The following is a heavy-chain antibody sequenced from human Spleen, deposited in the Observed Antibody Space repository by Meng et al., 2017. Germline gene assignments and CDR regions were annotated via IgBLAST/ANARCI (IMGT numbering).Heavy chain of an antibody. CDR1: GGSCSDYY. CDR2: INHSGST. Sequence: QGQLQPWGAGLLKPSETLSLTCVVSGGSCSDYYWSWIRQPPGKGLEWIGEINHSGSTNYNPSLESRATISVDTSQNNLSLKLSSVTAADSAVYYCARGPTTMAHDFDYWGQGTLVTVSS. CDR3: ARGPTTMAHDFDY. J-gene: IGHJ4*02. D-gene: IGHD4-11*01. V-gene: IGHV4-34*01.